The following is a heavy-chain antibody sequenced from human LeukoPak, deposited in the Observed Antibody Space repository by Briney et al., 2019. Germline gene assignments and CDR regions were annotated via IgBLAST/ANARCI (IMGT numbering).Heavy chain of an antibody. J-gene: IGHJ3*02. CDR2: ISYDGSNK. Sequence: GSLRLSCAASGFTFSSYAMHWVRRAPGKGLEWVAVISYDGSNKYYADSVKGRFTISRDNSKNTLYLQMNSLRAEDTAVYYCARDYYYGSGSSWAFDIWGQGTMVTVSS. V-gene: IGHV3-30*04. CDR1: GFTFSSYA. CDR3: ARDYYYGSGSSWAFDI. D-gene: IGHD3-10*01.